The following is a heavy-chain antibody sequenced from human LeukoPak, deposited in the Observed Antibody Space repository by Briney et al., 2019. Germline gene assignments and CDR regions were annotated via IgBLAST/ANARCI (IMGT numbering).Heavy chain of an antibody. CDR3: AISIQAAAIPAFDY. V-gene: IGHV1-2*02. D-gene: IGHD6-25*01. Sequence: GASVKVSCKAPGNTFAGHNIHWMRQAPGQGLELMGWINPDRGGTDYARQFQGRVTMTSDTSIRAAYKELSSLVSEDSAVYFCAISIQAAAIPAFDYWGQGTLVTVSS. CDR2: INPDRGGT. J-gene: IGHJ4*02. CDR1: GNTFAGHN.